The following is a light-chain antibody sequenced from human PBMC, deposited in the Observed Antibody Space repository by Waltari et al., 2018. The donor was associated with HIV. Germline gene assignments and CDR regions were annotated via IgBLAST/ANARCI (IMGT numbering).Light chain of an antibody. J-gene: IGLJ2*01. CDR1: SSDVGRYAY. V-gene: IGLV2-8*01. CDR3: SSYAGINPVI. CDR2: EFN. Sequence: QSALPQPPSASGSLRQSVTISSPGSSSDVGRYAYFSWYQQHPGTAPKLLIFEFNKRPSGVPDRCSGSKSGNTASLTVSGLQAEDEAEYSGSSYAGINPVIFGGGTTLTVL.